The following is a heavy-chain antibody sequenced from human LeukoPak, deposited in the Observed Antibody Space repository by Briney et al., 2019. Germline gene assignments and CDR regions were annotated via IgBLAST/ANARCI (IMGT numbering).Heavy chain of an antibody. V-gene: IGHV3-30*04. J-gene: IGHJ4*02. D-gene: IGHD5-12*01. Sequence: GGSLRLSCAASGFTFSSYVMQWVRQVPGKGLEWVAVISSDGSNKYYTDSVKGRFTISRDNSKNTLYLQMNSLRAEDTAVYYCAKDDQWLRFSLFDYWGQGTLVTVSS. CDR2: ISSDGSNK. CDR3: AKDDQWLRFSLFDY. CDR1: GFTFSSYV.